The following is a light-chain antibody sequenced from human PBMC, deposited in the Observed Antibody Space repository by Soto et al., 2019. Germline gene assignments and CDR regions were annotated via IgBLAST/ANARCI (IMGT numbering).Light chain of an antibody. CDR2: LGS. Sequence: DIVMTQSPLSLPVTPGEPASISCRSSQSLLHSNGRNYLDWYLQKPGHSPQLLICLGSNRASGVPDRFSGRGSGTDFTLKISRVEAEDVGVYYCMQALQTPRTFGQGTKVEIK. J-gene: IGKJ1*01. V-gene: IGKV2-28*01. CDR1: QSLLHSNGRNY. CDR3: MQALQTPRT.